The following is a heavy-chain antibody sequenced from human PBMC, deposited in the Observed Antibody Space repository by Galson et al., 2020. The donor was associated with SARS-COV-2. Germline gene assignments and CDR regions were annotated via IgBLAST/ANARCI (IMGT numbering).Heavy chain of an antibody. D-gene: IGHD1-1*01. J-gene: IGHJ5*02. Sequence: GESLKISCAASGFTFSSYPVTWVRQAPGKGLEWVSAITASGDVTYYADSVKGRFTISRDHSKNTVYLQMNSLRAEDAAVYYCARGYNCPYHWGQGTLITVSS. V-gene: IGHV3-23*01. CDR1: GFTFSSYP. CDR3: ARGYNCPYH. CDR2: ITASGDVT.